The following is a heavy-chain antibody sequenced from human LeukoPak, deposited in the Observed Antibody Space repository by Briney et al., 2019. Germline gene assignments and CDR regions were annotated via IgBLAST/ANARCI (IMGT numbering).Heavy chain of an antibody. CDR1: GGSISGHS. J-gene: IGHJ3*02. Sequence: SETLSLTCTVSGGSISGHSWSWIRQPPGKGLEWIGYIYHSGSTNYNPSLQSRVTLSVDTSKNQFSLNLTSVTAADTAVYYCARSDYYDSSGYYSYSFDIWGQGTLVTVSS. V-gene: IGHV4-59*08. D-gene: IGHD3-22*01. CDR2: IYHSGST. CDR3: ARSDYYDSSGYYSYSFDI.